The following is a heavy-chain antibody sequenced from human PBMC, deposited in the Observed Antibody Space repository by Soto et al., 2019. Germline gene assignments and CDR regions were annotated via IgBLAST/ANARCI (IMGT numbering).Heavy chain of an antibody. D-gene: IGHD3-22*01. Sequence: SETLSLTCTVSGGSISPYYWSWIRQTPGKGLEWIAYIYYSGSTNYNPSLKRRVTISVDTYKKQCSLKLSSVTAADTAVYYCARASYYSDSFGYFLDSWGQGTLVTVSS. J-gene: IGHJ4*02. CDR3: ARASYYSDSFGYFLDS. CDR2: IYYSGST. V-gene: IGHV4-59*01. CDR1: GGSISPYY.